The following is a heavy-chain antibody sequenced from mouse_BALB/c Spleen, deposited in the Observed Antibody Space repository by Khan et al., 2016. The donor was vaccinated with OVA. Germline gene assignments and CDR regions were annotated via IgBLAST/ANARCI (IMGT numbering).Heavy chain of an antibody. V-gene: IGHV1-80*01. J-gene: IGHJ2*01. CDR2: IYPGVGDT. CDR3: SGGYYRGFAY. CDR1: GYAFSSYW. Sequence: QVQLKQSGAELVRPGSSVKISCRASGYAFSSYWLNWVKQRPGQGLEWIGQIYPGVGDTHYNGKFKGKVTLTADKSYSTAYMQLSSLTAEDSAIFVCSGGYYRGFAYWGQGTTHTVSS. D-gene: IGHD2-3*01.